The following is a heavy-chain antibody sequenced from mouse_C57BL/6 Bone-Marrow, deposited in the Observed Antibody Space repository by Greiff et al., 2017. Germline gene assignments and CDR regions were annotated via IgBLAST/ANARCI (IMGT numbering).Heavy chain of an antibody. D-gene: IGHD1-1*01. CDR3: AREGVYYGSSYWYFDV. Sequence: QVQLKESGPELVKPGASVKISCKASGYTFTDYYINWVKQRPGQGLEWIGWLFPGSGSTYYNEKFKGKATLTVDKSSSTAYMLLSSLTSEDSAVYCCAREGVYYGSSYWYFDVWGTGTTVTVSS. J-gene: IGHJ1*03. CDR1: GYTFTDYY. V-gene: IGHV1-75*01. CDR2: LFPGSGST.